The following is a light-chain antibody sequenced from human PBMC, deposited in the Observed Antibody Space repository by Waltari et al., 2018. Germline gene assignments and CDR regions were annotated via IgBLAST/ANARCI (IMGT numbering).Light chain of an antibody. Sequence: QSALTQPRSVSGSPGQSVTISCTGTSSDVGGYDFVSWPQQPPGKAPKLMIWAVTKRPSGVPERFSGSKSGNTASLTISGLQTEDEAAYYCCSFAGSYTSYVIFGGGTKLTVL. CDR3: CSFAGSYTSYVI. J-gene: IGLJ2*01. V-gene: IGLV2-11*01. CDR1: SSDVGGYDF. CDR2: AVT.